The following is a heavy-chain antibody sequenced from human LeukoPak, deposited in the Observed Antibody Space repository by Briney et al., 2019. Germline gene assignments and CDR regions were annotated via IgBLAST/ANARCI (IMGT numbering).Heavy chain of an antibody. V-gene: IGHV4-39*01. D-gene: IGHD4-11*01. CDR1: GASISTTNNY. CDR2: ISYSGNA. Sequence: SSETLSLTCTVSGASISTTNNYWGWIRQPQGKGLEWIGSISYSGNAYYNPSLRSRLSISMDASKNQFSLKVRSVTAADTAVYYCARNLGQTWGTVTTDLWYFDHCGQGTLVPVSS. CDR3: ARNLGQTWGTVTTDLWYFDH. J-gene: IGHJ4*02.